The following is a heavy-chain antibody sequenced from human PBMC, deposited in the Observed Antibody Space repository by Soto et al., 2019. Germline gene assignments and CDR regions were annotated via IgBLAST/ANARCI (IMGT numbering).Heavy chain of an antibody. D-gene: IGHD3-9*01. J-gene: IGHJ4*02. CDR3: ARDGRLVIGNFDY. Sequence: SLRLSCAASGFTFSSYSMNWVRQAPGKGLEWVSYISSSSSTIYYADSVKGRFTISRDNAKNSLYLQMNSLRAEDTAVYYCARDGRLVIGNFDYWGQGTLVTVSS. CDR2: ISSSSSTI. V-gene: IGHV3-48*01. CDR1: GFTFSSYS.